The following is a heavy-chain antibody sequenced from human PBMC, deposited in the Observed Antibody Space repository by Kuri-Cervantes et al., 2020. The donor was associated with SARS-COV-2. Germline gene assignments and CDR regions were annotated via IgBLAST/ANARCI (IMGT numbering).Heavy chain of an antibody. Sequence: GESLKISCAASGFTFSSYSMNWVRQAPGKGLEWVSSISSSSFYIYYADSVKGRFTISRDNAKNSLYLQMNSLRAEDTAVYYCARAGVKDIVAMITSYYYYYGMDVWGQGTTVTVSS. CDR1: GFTFSSYS. CDR2: ISSSSFYI. CDR3: ARAGVKDIVAMITSYYYYYGMDV. D-gene: IGHD5-12*01. J-gene: IGHJ6*02. V-gene: IGHV3-21*01.